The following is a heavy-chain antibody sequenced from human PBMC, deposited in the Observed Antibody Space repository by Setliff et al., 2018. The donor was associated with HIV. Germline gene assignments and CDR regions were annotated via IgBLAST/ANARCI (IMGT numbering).Heavy chain of an antibody. CDR2: IDWDDDK. CDR3: ARTQPTYYYDSSGVYYFDY. J-gene: IGHJ4*02. D-gene: IGHD3-22*01. CDR1: GFSLRTTGMS. V-gene: IGHV2-70*11. Sequence: SGPTLVNPTQTLTLTCSFSGFSLRTTGMSLSWIRQPPGKALEWLARIDWDDDKYYSTSLKTRLTISKDTSKNQVVLTMTNMDPVDTATYYCARTQPTYYYDSSGVYYFDYWGQGTLVTVSS.